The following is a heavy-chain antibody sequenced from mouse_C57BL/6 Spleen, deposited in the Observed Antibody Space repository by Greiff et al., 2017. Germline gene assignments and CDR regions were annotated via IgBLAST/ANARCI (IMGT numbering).Heavy chain of an antibody. CDR1: GYTFTGYW. CDR3: ARCRDYSYWYFDG. D-gene: IGHD2-13*01. J-gene: IGHJ1*03. CDR2: IFPGSGST. V-gene: IGHV1-9*01. Sequence: VQLVESGAELMKPGASVKLSCKATGYTFTGYWIEWVKQRPGHGLEWIGEIFPGSGSTNYNEKFKGKATLTVDTSSSTAYMQLSSLTSEDSAVYYCARCRDYSYWYFDGWGTGTTVTVSS.